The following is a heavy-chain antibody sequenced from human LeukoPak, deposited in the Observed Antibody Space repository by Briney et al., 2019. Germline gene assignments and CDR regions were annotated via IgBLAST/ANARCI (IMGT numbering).Heavy chain of an antibody. Sequence: GGSLRLSCAASGFTFSNAWMSWVRQAPGKGLEWVGRIKSKTDGGTTDYAAPVKGRFTISRDGSKNTLYLQMNSLKTEDTAVYYCTTDLYYDSSGYYYWGQGTLVTVSS. CDR2: IKSKTDGGTT. D-gene: IGHD3-22*01. V-gene: IGHV3-15*01. CDR3: TTDLYYDSSGYYY. CDR1: GFTFSNAW. J-gene: IGHJ4*02.